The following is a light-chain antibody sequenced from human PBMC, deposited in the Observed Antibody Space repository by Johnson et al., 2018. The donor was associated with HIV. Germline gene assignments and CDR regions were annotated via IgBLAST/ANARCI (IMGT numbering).Light chain of an antibody. V-gene: IGLV1-51*02. CDR2: ENN. CDR1: SSNIGNNY. Sequence: HSVLTQPPSVSAAPGQKVTISCSGSSSNIGNNYVSWYQHLPGTAPKVLIHENNKRPSGIPDRFSGSKSGTSATLGITALQTGDEADYYCGTWDSSLSTYVFGTGTKVTVL. CDR3: GTWDSSLSTYV. J-gene: IGLJ1*01.